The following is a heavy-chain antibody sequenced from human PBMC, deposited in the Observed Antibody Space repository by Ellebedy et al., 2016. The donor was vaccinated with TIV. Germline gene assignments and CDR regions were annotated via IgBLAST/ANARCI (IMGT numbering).Heavy chain of an antibody. CDR3: AKDLHGSGASRVSNHGLDV. CDR1: GFTFDDYD. V-gene: IGHV3-9*01. CDR2: ISWNSGRV. Sequence: GGSLRLXXEASGFTFDDYDMHWVRQAPGKGLEWVSGISWNSGRVGYADSVRGRFTISRDNAKKSLYLQMNSLRAEDTALYYCAKDLHGSGASRVSNHGLDVWGQGTTVTVSS. D-gene: IGHD3-10*01. J-gene: IGHJ6*02.